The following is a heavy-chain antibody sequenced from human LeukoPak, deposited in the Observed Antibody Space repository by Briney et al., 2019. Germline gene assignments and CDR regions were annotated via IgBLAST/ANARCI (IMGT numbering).Heavy chain of an antibody. V-gene: IGHV4-34*01. CDR2: INHSGST. D-gene: IGHD2-2*01. CDR3: ARENCSSTTCFSLSEDVYFDY. Sequence: SETLSLTCAVYGGSSSGYYWSWIRQSPGKGLEWIGEINHSGSTNYNPSLKSRVTISVDTSKNQFSLKLSSVTAADTAVYYCARENCSSTTCFSLSEDVYFDYRGQGTLVTVSS. J-gene: IGHJ4*02. CDR1: GGSSSGYY.